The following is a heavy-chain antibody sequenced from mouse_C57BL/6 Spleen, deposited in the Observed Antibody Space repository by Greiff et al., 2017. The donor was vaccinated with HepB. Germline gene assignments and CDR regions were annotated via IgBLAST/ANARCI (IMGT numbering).Heavy chain of an antibody. V-gene: IGHV1-72*01. J-gene: IGHJ2*01. CDR3: ARDPSTVVAFDY. CDR1: GYTFTSYW. Sequence: QVQLQQPGAELVKPGASVKLSCKASGYTFTSYWMHWVKQRPGRGLEWIGRIVPHSGGTKYNEKCKSKATLAVDKPSSTAYMQLSSLTSEDSAVDYCARDPSTVVAFDYWGQGTTLTVSS. CDR2: IVPHSGGT. D-gene: IGHD1-1*01.